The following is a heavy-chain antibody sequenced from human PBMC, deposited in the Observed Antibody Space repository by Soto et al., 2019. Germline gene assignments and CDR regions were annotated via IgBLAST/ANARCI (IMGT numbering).Heavy chain of an antibody. Sequence: PSETLSLTCTVSGGSISSSSYYWGWIRQPPGKGLEWIGSIYYSGSTYYNPSLKSRVTISVDTSKNQFSLKLSSVTAADTAAYYCARSHYGDIGEFDYWGQGTLVTVSS. D-gene: IGHD4-17*01. CDR1: GGSISSSSYY. CDR3: ARSHYGDIGEFDY. V-gene: IGHV4-39*01. CDR2: IYYSGST. J-gene: IGHJ4*02.